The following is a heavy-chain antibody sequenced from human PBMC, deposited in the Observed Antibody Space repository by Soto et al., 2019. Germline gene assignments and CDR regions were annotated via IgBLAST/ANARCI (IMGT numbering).Heavy chain of an antibody. CDR3: ARVLEFRDGNIYHFHY. D-gene: IGHD3-3*02. CDR2: IRPVIGVP. Sequence: SVKVSCKASGATCRNYPFSWVRQAPGQGLEWMGGIRPVIGVPSYARKFQGRVTITADASTATVYMDLSSLTSEDPAVYLCARVLEFRDGNIYHFHYWGQGTLVTVCS. CDR1: GATCRNYP. J-gene: IGHJ4*02. V-gene: IGHV1-69*10.